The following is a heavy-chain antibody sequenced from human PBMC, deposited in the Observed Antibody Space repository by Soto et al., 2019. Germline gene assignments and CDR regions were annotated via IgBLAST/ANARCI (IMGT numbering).Heavy chain of an antibody. D-gene: IGHD6-13*01. Sequence: PGGSLRLSCAASGFTFDDYGMSWVRQAPGKGLEWVSGINWNGGSTGYADSVKGRFTISRDNAKNSLYLQMNSLRAEDTALYYCARSIFDSISWYGGYYYYGMDVLRQGTTVT. V-gene: IGHV3-20*04. CDR2: INWNGGST. CDR1: GFTFDDYG. J-gene: IGHJ6*02. CDR3: ARSIFDSISWYGGYYYYGMDV.